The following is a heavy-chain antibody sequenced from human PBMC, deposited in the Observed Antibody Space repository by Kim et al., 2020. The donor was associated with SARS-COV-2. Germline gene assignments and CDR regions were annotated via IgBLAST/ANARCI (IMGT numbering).Heavy chain of an antibody. J-gene: IGHJ4*02. D-gene: IGHD5-12*01. CDR2: IA. Sequence: IANAAKKFQGRVTMTADKTTSTAYMELSSLRSEDTAVYYCARGDGYTLDYWGQGTLVTVSS. CDR3: ARGDGYTLDY. V-gene: IGHV1-69*04.